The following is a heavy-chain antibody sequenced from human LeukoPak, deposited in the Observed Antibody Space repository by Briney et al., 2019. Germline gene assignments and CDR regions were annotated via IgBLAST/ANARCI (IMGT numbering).Heavy chain of an antibody. CDR3: AKSPFTIPYGMDV. CDR2: ISSGSGFT. Sequence: PGGSLRLSCAASGVTFSDYYMTWIRQAPGQGLEWLSYISSGSGFTKYADSVKGRFTISRDNAKNSLYLQMNSLRAEDTAVYYCAKSPFTIPYGMDVWGQGTTVTVSS. V-gene: IGHV3-11*06. CDR1: GVTFSDYY. J-gene: IGHJ6*02. D-gene: IGHD3-9*01.